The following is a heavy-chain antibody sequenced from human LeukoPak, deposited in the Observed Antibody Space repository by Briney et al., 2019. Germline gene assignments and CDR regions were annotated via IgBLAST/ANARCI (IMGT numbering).Heavy chain of an antibody. CDR1: GFTFSSYE. Sequence: QTGGSLRLSCAASGFTFSSYEMHWVRQAPGKGLEWVSYISSSGTTIYYADSVKGRFTISRDNAKNSLHLQMNSLRAEDTAVYYCAKPCRSGLSPFDAFDIWGQGTMVTVSS. V-gene: IGHV3-48*03. CDR2: ISSSGTTI. J-gene: IGHJ3*02. CDR3: AKPCRSGLSPFDAFDI. D-gene: IGHD6-19*01.